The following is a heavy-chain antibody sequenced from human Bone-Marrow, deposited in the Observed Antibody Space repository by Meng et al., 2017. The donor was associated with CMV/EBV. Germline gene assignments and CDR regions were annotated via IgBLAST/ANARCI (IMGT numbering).Heavy chain of an antibody. D-gene: IGHD3-22*01. J-gene: IGHJ4*02. CDR2: IYSGGST. CDR3: ARDGHSSVDY. V-gene: IGHV3-53*01. CDR1: GFTFSSYA. Sequence: GGSLRLSCAASGFTFSSYAMHWVRQAPGKGLEWVSVIYSGGSTYYADSVKGRFTISRDNSKNTLYLQMNSLRAEDTAVYYCARDGHSSVDYWGQGTLVTVSS.